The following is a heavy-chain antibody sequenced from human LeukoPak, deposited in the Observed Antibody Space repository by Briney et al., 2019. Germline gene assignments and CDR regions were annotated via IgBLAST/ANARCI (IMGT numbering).Heavy chain of an antibody. Sequence: GRSLRLSCAASGFTFITYAMHWVRQAPGKGLEWVAVISSDGRNKIYADSVKGRFTISRDNFQNTLFLQMNSLRTEDTAVYYCARDPIADFDYWGQGTLVTVSS. J-gene: IGHJ4*02. V-gene: IGHV3-30*04. CDR1: GFTFITYA. CDR2: ISSDGRNK. CDR3: ARDPIADFDY.